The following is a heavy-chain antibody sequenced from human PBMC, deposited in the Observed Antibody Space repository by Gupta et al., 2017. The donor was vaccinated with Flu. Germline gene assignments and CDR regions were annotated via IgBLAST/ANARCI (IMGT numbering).Heavy chain of an antibody. J-gene: IGHJ5*02. CDR2: IWYDENYK. D-gene: IGHD2-8*02. CDR1: GFPFSSYG. V-gene: IGHV3-33*03. CDR3: AKSEYCTGGACYSPADR. Sequence: QVHLVQSGGGVVQPGGSLRLSCAASGFPFSSYGLNCVRQAPGKGLGWVAVIWYDENYKYYADSVKGRFTISRDNAKDTVYLQMDSLRADDTAIYFCAKSEYCTGGACYSPADRWGQGTLVTVSS.